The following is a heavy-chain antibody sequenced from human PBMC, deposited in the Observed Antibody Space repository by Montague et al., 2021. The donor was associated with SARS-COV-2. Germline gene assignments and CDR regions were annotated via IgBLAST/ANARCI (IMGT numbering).Heavy chain of an antibody. Sequence: SETLSLTCTVSGGSITDINYYWGWIHQPPGKGLEWIGSIYYTGSTFYTPSLKSRVTISVDTSKNEFSLKLISVTATDTAVYYCARNEEGYGYFDLRGRGTLVTVSS. D-gene: IGHD1-1*01. CDR2: IYYTGST. CDR3: ARNEEGYGYFDL. J-gene: IGHJ2*01. CDR1: GGSITDINYY. V-gene: IGHV4-39*01.